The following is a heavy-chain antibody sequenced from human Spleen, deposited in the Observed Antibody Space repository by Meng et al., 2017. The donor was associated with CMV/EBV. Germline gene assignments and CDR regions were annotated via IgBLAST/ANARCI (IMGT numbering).Heavy chain of an antibody. CDR2: IYYSGST. CDR1: GGSISSRSYY. D-gene: IGHD3-16*01. Sequence: CTVSGGSISSRSYYWGWIRQPPGKGLEWIGSIYYSGSTYYNPSLKSRVTISVDTSKNQFSLKLSSVTAADTAVYYCASFGFYTGGYWGQGTLVTVSS. V-gene: IGHV4-39*01. CDR3: ASFGFYTGGY. J-gene: IGHJ4*02.